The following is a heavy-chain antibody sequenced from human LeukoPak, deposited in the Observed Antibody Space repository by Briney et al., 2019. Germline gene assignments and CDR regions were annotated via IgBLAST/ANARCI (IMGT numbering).Heavy chain of an antibody. D-gene: IGHD5-24*01. Sequence: PGESLKISCKASGYNFLSYWIGWVRQKPGKGLEWMGTIYPPDSDTTYNPSFEGQVTISADSSIRTASLQWSSLKASDTAIYYCARRPWLHQRFNVSDVWGPGTMVIVSS. CDR1: GYNFLSYW. V-gene: IGHV5-51*01. J-gene: IGHJ3*01. CDR3: ARRPWLHQRFNVSDV. CDR2: IYPPDSDT.